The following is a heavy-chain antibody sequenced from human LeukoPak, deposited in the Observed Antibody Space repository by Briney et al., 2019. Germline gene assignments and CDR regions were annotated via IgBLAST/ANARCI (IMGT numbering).Heavy chain of an antibody. V-gene: IGHV4-59*08. CDR3: ARPVPSRLGWFDP. J-gene: IGHJ5*02. CDR1: GGSISSYY. Sequence: PSGTLSLTCTVSGGSISSYYWSWIRQPPGKGLEWIGYIYYSGNTNYNPSLRSRLTISVDTSKNQFSLKLSSVTAADTAVYYCARPVPSRLGWFDPWGQGTLVTVSS. CDR2: IYYSGNT. D-gene: IGHD1-1*01.